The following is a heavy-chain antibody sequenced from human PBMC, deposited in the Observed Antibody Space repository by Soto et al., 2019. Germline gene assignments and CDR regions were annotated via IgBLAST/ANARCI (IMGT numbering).Heavy chain of an antibody. Sequence: PSETLSLTCTVSGGSISNTNYFWGWIRQPPGKGLEWIGSIYYSGSTNYNPSLKSRVTISVDTSKNQFSLKLNPVTAADTAVYYCATPPRRLVSFFDYWGQGTLVTVSS. CDR2: IYYSGST. D-gene: IGHD3-9*01. V-gene: IGHV4-39*01. CDR1: GGSISNTNYF. CDR3: ATPPRRLVSFFDY. J-gene: IGHJ4*02.